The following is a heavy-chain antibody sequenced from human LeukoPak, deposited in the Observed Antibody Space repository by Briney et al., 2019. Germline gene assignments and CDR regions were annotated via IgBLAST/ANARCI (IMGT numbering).Heavy chain of an antibody. CDR2: INHSGST. V-gene: IGHV4-34*01. CDR3: ARDFDYGDHED. J-gene: IGHJ4*02. D-gene: IGHD4-17*01. Sequence: SETLSLTCAVYGGSFSGYYWSWIRQPPGEGLEWIGEINHSGSTNYNPSLKSRVTISVDTSKNQFSLKLSSVTAADTAVYYCARDFDYGDHEDWGQGTLVTVSS. CDR1: GGSFSGYY.